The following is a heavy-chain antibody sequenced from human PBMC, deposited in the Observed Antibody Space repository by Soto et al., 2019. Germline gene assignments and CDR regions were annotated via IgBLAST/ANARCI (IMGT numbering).Heavy chain of an antibody. D-gene: IGHD4-17*01. Sequence: EVQLVESGGGFVQPGGSLRLSCAASGFSLRGYSMIWVRQAPGKGLEWVSYISGSGTTIYYADSVKGRFTISRDNAKNSVYLQMNSLGDEDTAVYYCARGAGYGDYGGYWGQGTLVTLSS. CDR1: GFSLRGYS. V-gene: IGHV3-48*02. CDR3: ARGAGYGDYGGY. CDR2: ISGSGTTI. J-gene: IGHJ4*02.